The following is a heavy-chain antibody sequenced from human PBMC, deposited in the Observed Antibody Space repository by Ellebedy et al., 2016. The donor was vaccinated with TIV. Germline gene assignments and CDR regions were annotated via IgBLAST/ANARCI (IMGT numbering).Heavy chain of an antibody. D-gene: IGHD3-22*01. CDR3: ARVQYYYDSRGYYHDY. V-gene: IGHV3-53*01. CDR1: GFTVSSNY. J-gene: IGHJ4*02. Sequence: GGSLRLSCAASGFTVSSNYMSWVRQAPGRGLEWVSTIYSSGGTYYAGSVKGRFTISRDNSKNTLYLQMNSLRAEDTAVYYCARVQYYYDSRGYYHDYWGQGTLVTVSS. CDR2: IYSSGGT.